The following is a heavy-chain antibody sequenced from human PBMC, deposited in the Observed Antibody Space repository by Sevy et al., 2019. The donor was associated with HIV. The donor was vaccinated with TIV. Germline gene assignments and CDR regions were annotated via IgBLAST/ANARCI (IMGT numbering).Heavy chain of an antibody. Sequence: SETLSLTCTVSGGSISSYYWSWIRQPPGKGLEWIGYIYYSGSTNYNPSLKSRVTISVDTSKNQFSLKLSSVTAADTAVYYGARVGRSSWYNWFDPWGQGTLVTVSS. CDR1: GGSISSYY. D-gene: IGHD6-13*01. V-gene: IGHV4-59*01. J-gene: IGHJ5*02. CDR2: IYYSGST. CDR3: ARVGRSSWYNWFDP.